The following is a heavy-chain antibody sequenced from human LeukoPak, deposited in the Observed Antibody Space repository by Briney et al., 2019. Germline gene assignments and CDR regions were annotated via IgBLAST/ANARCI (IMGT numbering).Heavy chain of an antibody. D-gene: IGHD3-10*01. Sequence: GGSLRLSCAASGYTFSRYWMHWVRQGPGKGLVWVSRINEDGSSTSYAESVRGRFTISRDNAKNTLYLQMNSLRAEDAAVYYCTTDTFGARDSWGQGALVTVSS. V-gene: IGHV3-74*01. CDR2: INEDGSST. CDR1: GYTFSRYW. J-gene: IGHJ4*02. CDR3: TTDTFGARDS.